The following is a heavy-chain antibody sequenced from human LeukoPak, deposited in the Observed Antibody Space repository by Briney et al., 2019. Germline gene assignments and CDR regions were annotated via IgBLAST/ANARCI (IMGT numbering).Heavy chain of an antibody. CDR1: GGSISSYY. J-gene: IGHJ4*02. V-gene: IGHV4-59*08. CDR3: ARQGGYIAPLAF. Sequence: SETLSLTCTVSGGSISSYYWGWIRQPPGKGLEWIGYISYSGNTNYNPSLKSRVTISVDTSKNQFSLKLSSVTAADTAVYYCARQGGYIAPLAFWGQGTLVTVSA. CDR2: ISYSGNT. D-gene: IGHD6-13*01.